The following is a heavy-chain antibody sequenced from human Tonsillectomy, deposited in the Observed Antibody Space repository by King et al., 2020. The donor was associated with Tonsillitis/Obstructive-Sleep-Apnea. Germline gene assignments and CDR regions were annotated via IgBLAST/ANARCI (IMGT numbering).Heavy chain of an antibody. CDR2: ISSSGSTI. Sequence: QLVQSGGGLIQPGGSLRLSCAASGFTFSSYEMNWVRQAPGKGLEWVSYISSSGSTIYYADSVKGRFTISRDNAKNSRYLQMNSLRAEDTAVYYCARDSGAYYGSGSPSPDDAFDIWGQGTMVTVSS. V-gene: IGHV3-48*03. CDR1: GFTFSSYE. D-gene: IGHD3-10*01. J-gene: IGHJ3*02. CDR3: ARDSGAYYGSGSPSPDDAFDI.